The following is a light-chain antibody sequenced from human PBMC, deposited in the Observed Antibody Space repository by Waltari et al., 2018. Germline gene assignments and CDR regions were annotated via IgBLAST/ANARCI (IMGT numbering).Light chain of an antibody. CDR1: QGIYNY. Sequence: DIQMTQSPSSLSASVGDRVTITCRASQGIYNYLAWYQQKPGKVPKLLIYTASTLQSGVPSRFSGSGSGTDVTLTISSLQPEDVATYYCQKYDRAPRWTFGQGTKVEIK. CDR2: TAS. J-gene: IGKJ1*01. V-gene: IGKV1-27*01. CDR3: QKYDRAPRWT.